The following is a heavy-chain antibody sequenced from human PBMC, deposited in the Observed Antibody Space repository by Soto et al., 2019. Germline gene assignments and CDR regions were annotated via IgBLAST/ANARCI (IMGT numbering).Heavy chain of an antibody. V-gene: IGHV4-4*07. CDR1: GGAIRGYY. Sequence: SETLSLTCTVSGGAIRGYYWTWIRQPAGKGLEWIGRIYSSGGTKYNPSLKSRVDMSLDMSKNQFSLRLNSVTAADTAVYYCARGQRFSDSFDPWGQGTLVTVSS. J-gene: IGHJ5*02. CDR2: IYSSGGT. CDR3: ARGQRFSDSFDP. D-gene: IGHD3-3*01.